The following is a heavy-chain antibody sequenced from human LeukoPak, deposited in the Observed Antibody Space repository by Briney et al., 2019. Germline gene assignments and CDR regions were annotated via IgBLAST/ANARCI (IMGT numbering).Heavy chain of an antibody. V-gene: IGHV1-18*01. D-gene: IGHD6-13*01. J-gene: IGHJ4*02. CDR3: ARVFGVSSSWYSYFDY. Sequence: EASVKVSCKASGYTFTSYGISWVRQAPGQGLEWMGWISAYNGNTNYAQKLQGRVTMTTDTSTSTAYMELRSLRSDDTAVYYCARVFGVSSSWYSYFDYWGQGTLVTVSS. CDR1: GYTFTSYG. CDR2: ISAYNGNT.